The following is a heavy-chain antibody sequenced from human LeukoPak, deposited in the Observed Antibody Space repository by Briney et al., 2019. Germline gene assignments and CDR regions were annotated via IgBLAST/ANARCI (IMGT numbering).Heavy chain of an antibody. V-gene: IGHV4-59*01. J-gene: IGHJ4*02. CDR2: IYDSGRI. CDR1: GGSISSYY. CDR3: ARAGTYYYDSSGYYPQFDY. Sequence: PSETLSLTCTVSGGSISSYYWSWLRQPPRKGLEWIGDIYDSGRINYNSSLKIRVTISVDTPKNQFSLKLSSVTAADTAVYYCARAGTYYYDSSGYYPQFDYWGQGTLVTVSS. D-gene: IGHD3-22*01.